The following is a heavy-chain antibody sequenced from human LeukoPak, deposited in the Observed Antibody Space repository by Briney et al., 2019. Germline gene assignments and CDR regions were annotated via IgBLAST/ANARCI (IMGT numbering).Heavy chain of an antibody. V-gene: IGHV3-11*01. D-gene: IGHD3-22*01. J-gene: IGHJ4*02. CDR3: ASNYGYYYDSSGYYPGYFDY. CDR1: GFTFSNYV. Sequence: GGSLRLSCAASGFTFSNYVMGWVRQAPGKGLEWVSYISSSGSTIYYADSVKGRFTISRDNAKNSLYLQMNSLRAEDTAVYYCASNYGYYYDSSGYYPGYFDYWGQGTLVTVSS. CDR2: ISSSGSTI.